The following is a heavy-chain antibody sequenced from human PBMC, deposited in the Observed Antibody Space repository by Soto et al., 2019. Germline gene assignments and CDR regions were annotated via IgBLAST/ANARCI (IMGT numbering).Heavy chain of an antibody. CDR1: GFTVSSYT. Sequence: QVQLVESGGGVVQPGRSLRLSCAAAGFTVSSYTIHWVRQAPGKGLEWVALISYDGSNNYYADSVKGRFTISRDNSKNTLYLQMNSLRAEDTAVYYCARESDGWQLFDYWGQGTLVTVSS. CDR2: ISYDGSNN. CDR3: ARESDGWQLFDY. D-gene: IGHD6-19*01. V-gene: IGHV3-30-3*01. J-gene: IGHJ4*02.